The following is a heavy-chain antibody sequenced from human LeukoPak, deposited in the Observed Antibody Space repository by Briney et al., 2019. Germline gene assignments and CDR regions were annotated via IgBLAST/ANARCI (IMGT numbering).Heavy chain of an antibody. V-gene: IGHV3-9*01. CDR2: ISWNSGSI. CDR3: AKGSGVRGVPFDY. Sequence: PGGSLRLSCAASGFTFDDYAMHWVRQAPGKGLEWVSGISWNSGSIGYADSVKGRFTISRDNAKNSLYLQMNSLRAEDTALYYCAKGSGVRGVPFDYWGQGTLVTVSS. D-gene: IGHD3-10*01. J-gene: IGHJ4*02. CDR1: GFTFDDYA.